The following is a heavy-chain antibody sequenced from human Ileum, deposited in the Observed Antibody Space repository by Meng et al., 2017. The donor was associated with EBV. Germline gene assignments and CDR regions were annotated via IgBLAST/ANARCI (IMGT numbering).Heavy chain of an antibody. J-gene: IGHJ4*02. V-gene: IGHV4-4*02. CDR3: ARESYSDSSGYYSLDY. CDR1: GGSISSSNW. D-gene: IGHD3-22*01. Sequence: VRPRGPGPGLVKPSGPLHLTCAVSGGSISSSNWWSWVRQAPGKGLEWIGEIHHTESTNYNPSLKSRVTISVDKSKNQFSLKLSSVSAADTAVYYCARESYSDSSGYYSLDYWGQGSLVTVSS. CDR2: IHHTEST.